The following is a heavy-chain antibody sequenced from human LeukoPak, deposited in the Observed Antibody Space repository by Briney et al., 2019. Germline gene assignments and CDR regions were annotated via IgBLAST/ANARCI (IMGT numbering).Heavy chain of an antibody. D-gene: IGHD1-1*01. CDR1: GGSISSGSYY. Sequence: SETLSLTCTVSGGSISSGSYYWGWIRQPPGKGLEWIGSIYYRGNTYYNPSLKSRVTLSVDTSKNQFSLNLNSGTAADTAVYYCARLGLGATTGTDYWGQGTLVTVSS. V-gene: IGHV4-39*01. CDR3: ARLGLGATTGTDY. CDR2: IYYRGNT. J-gene: IGHJ4*02.